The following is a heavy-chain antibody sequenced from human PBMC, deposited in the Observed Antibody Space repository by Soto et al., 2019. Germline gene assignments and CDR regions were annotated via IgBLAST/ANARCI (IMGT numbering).Heavy chain of an antibody. J-gene: IGHJ5*02. D-gene: IGHD2-15*01. V-gene: IGHV4-39*01. CDR3: ARHLTPRYCSGGSCPPGWFDP. CDR2: IYYSGST. Sequence: PSETLSLTCTVSGGSISSSSYYWGWIRQPPGKGLEWIGSIYYSGSTYYNPSLKSRVTISVDTSKNQFSLKLSSVTAADTAVYYCARHLTPRYCSGGSCPPGWFDPGGQGTLVTVSS. CDR1: GGSISSSSYY.